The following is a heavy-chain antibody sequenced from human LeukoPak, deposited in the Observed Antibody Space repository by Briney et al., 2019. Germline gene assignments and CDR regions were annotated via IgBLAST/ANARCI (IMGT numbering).Heavy chain of an antibody. CDR2: INHSGST. D-gene: IGHD2-21*01. V-gene: IGHV4-34*01. CDR1: GGSFSGYY. CDR3: ERGRRVIGFDY. J-gene: IGHJ4*02. Sequence: SETLSLTCAVYGGSFSGYYWSWIRQPPGKGLEWIGEINHSGSTNYNPSLKSRVTISIDTSKNQFSLKLSSVSAADTAVYYCERGRRVIGFDYWGQGTLVTVSS.